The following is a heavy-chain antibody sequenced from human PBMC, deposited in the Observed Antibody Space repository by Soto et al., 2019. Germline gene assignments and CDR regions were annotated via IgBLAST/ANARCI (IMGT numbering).Heavy chain of an antibody. CDR1: VGSIISYY. V-gene: IGHV4-59*01. Sequence: SETLSLTCTFSVGSIISYYWSWIRQPPGKGLEWIGYIYYSGSTNYNPSLKSRVTISVDTSKNQFSLKLSSVTAADTAVYYCARVASAGLDYWGQGTLVTVSS. D-gene: IGHD6-13*01. CDR3: ARVASAGLDY. CDR2: IYYSGST. J-gene: IGHJ4*02.